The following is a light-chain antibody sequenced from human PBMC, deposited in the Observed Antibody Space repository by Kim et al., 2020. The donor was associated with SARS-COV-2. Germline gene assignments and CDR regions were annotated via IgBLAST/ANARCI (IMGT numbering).Light chain of an antibody. Sequence: SYELTQPPSVSVSPGQTASIPCSGDKLGEKYACWYQQKAGQSPVLVIYQDNKRPSGIPERISGSNSGNTATLTISGTQAMDEADYYCQAWDSRTAVFGGGTQPTVL. CDR3: QAWDSRTAV. CDR2: QDN. CDR1: KLGEKY. V-gene: IGLV3-1*01. J-gene: IGLJ2*01.